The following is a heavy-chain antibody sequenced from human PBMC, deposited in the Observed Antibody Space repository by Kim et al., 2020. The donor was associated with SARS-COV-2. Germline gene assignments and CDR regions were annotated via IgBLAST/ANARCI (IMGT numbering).Heavy chain of an antibody. CDR3: ARARAQITMVRGGYYYYYGMDV. J-gene: IGHJ6*02. Sequence: SVKVSCKASGGTFSSYAISWVRQAPGQGLEWMGGIIPIFGTANYAQKFQGRVTITADESTSTAYMELSSLRSEDTAVYYCARARAQITMVRGGYYYYYGMDVWGQGTTVTVSS. CDR2: IIPIFGTA. D-gene: IGHD3-10*01. CDR1: GGTFSSYA. V-gene: IGHV1-69*13.